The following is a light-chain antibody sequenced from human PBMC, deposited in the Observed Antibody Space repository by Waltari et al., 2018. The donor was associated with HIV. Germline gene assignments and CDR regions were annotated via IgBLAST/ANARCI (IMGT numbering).Light chain of an antibody. Sequence: QSVLTQPPPASGTPAQRVTMSCSGSSYNIGSNFVSWYKQVPGTARKLLDFRNNERPSGVPDRFSGSKSDTSASLAITGLRSDDEADYYCAAWDDRLSGMVFGGGTKLTVL. CDR1: SYNIGSNF. CDR3: AAWDDRLSGMV. J-gene: IGLJ3*02. V-gene: IGLV1-47*01. CDR2: RNN.